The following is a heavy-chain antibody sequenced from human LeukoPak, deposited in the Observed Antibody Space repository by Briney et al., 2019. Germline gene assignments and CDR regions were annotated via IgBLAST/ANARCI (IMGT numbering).Heavy chain of an antibody. CDR1: GFTFSSYS. D-gene: IGHD1-1*01. Sequence: PGGSLRLSCAASGFTFSSYSMYWVRQAPGKGLEWVSYISSSSSNIYYADSVKGRFTISRDNAKNSFYLQMNSLRAEDTALYYCAKGLERESRLDSWGQGTLVTVSS. CDR3: AKGLERESRLDS. V-gene: IGHV3-48*01. CDR2: ISSSSSNI. J-gene: IGHJ4*02.